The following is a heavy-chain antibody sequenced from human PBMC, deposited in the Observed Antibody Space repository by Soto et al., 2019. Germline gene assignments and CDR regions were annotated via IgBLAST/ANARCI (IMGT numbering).Heavy chain of an antibody. CDR2: IYSSGSA. V-gene: IGHV4-59*01. CDR1: GGSINNYY. D-gene: IGHD5-12*01. CDR3: ARGGDTGYDPSTT. J-gene: IGHJ5*02. Sequence: QVQLQESGPGLVKPSETLSLTCTVSGGSINNYYWSWIRQPPGKGLEWIGDIYSSGSATYNPSLESRVTMSVDKSKNQISLKLTSLTAVDTAMYYCARGGDTGYDPSTTWGQGTLVTVSS.